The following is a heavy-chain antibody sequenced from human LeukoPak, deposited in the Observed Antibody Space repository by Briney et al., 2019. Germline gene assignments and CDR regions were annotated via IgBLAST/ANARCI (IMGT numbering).Heavy chain of an antibody. CDR1: GGSFSGYY. D-gene: IGHD3-9*01. CDR3: ATGDGLRYFDWLSQFDY. V-gene: IGHV4-34*01. CDR2: INHSGST. Sequence: SETLSLTCAVYGGSFSGYYWSWIRQPPGKGLEWIGEINHSGSTNYNPSLKSRVTISVDTSKNQFSLKLSSVTAADTAVYYCATGDGLRYFDWLSQFDYWGQGTLVTVSS. J-gene: IGHJ4*02.